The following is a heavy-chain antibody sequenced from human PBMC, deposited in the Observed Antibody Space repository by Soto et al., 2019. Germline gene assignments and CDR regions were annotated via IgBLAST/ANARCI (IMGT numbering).Heavy chain of an antibody. D-gene: IGHD6-13*01. CDR3: AKGATAAAQGNWFDP. CDR1: GFTFSSYA. CDR2: ISGSGGST. Sequence: EVQLLESGGGLVQPGGSLRLSCAASGFTFSSYAMSWVRQAPGTGLEWVSAISGSGGSTYYADSVKGRFTISRDNSKNTLYLQMNGRRAEDTAVYYCAKGATAAAQGNWFDPWGQGTLVTVSS. V-gene: IGHV3-23*01. J-gene: IGHJ5*02.